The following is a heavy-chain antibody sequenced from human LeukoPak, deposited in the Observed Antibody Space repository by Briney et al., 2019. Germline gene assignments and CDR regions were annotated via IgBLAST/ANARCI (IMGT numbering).Heavy chain of an antibody. V-gene: IGHV3-23*01. CDR1: GFTFSSYA. J-gene: IGHJ4*02. CDR3: AGEVAAAFDY. Sequence: PGGSLRLSCAASGFTFSSYAMSWVRQAPGKGLEWVSAISGSGGSTYYADSVKGRFTISRDNAKNSLYLQINSLRAEDTGVYYCAGEVAAAFDYWGQGTLVTVSS. D-gene: IGHD6-13*01. CDR2: ISGSGGST.